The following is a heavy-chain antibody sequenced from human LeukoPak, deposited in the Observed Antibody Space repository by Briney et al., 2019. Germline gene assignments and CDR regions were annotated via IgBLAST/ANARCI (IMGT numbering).Heavy chain of an antibody. D-gene: IGHD6-13*01. V-gene: IGHV4-34*01. J-gene: IGHJ4*02. Sequence: PSETLSLTCAVYGGSLSGYYWSWIRQPPGKGLEWIGEINHSGSTNYNPSLKSRVTISVDTSKNQFSLKLSSVTAADTAVYYCARGRSSFRGSWYPPGDYWGQGTLVTVSS. CDR1: GGSLSGYY. CDR3: ARGRSSFRGSWYPPGDY. CDR2: INHSGST.